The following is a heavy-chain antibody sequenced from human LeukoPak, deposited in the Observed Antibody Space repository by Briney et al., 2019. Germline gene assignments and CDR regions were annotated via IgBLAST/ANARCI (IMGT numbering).Heavy chain of an antibody. Sequence: GASVKVSCKASGYTFTSHGITWVRQAPGQGLEWVGWINAYNGHTNYVQSLQGRATMTTDTSTSTAYMELRSLRSDDTAVYYCARGEYNYSDYWGQGTLVTVSS. J-gene: IGHJ4*02. V-gene: IGHV1-18*01. CDR3: ARGEYNYSDY. CDR2: INAYNGHT. D-gene: IGHD2/OR15-2a*01. CDR1: GYTFTSHG.